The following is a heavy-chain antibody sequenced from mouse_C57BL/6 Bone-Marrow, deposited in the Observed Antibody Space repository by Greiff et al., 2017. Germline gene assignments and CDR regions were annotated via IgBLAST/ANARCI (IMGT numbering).Heavy chain of an antibody. J-gene: IGHJ1*03. CDR3: ARDWDYWYFDG. CDR1: GYTFTSYW. V-gene: IGHV1-64*01. CDR2: IHPNSGST. Sequence: VQLQQPGAELVKPGASVKLSCKASGYTFTSYWMHWVKQRPGQGLEWIGMIHPNSGSTNYNEKFKSKATLTVDKSSSTAYMQLSSLTSEDSAVDYWARDWDYWYFDGWGTGTTVTVSS. D-gene: IGHD4-1*01.